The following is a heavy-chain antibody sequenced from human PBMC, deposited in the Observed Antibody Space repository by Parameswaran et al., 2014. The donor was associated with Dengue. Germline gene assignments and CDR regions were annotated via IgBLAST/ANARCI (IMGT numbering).Heavy chain of an antibody. J-gene: IGHJ3*02. D-gene: IGHD2-21*01. CDR2: ISSSSSYI. Sequence: WIRQPPGKGLEWVSSISSSSSYIYYADSVKGRFTISRDNAKNSLYLQMNSLRAEDTAVYYCARDRASHAFDIWGQGTMVTVSS. V-gene: IGHV3-21*01. CDR3: ARDRASHAFDI.